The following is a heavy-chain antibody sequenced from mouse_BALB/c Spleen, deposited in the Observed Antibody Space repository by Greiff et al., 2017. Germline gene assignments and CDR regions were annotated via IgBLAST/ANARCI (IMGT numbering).Heavy chain of an antibody. Sequence: VQLQQSGAELARPGASVKLSCKASGYTFTSYWMQWVKQRPGQGLEWIGAIYPGDGDTRYTQKFKGKATLTADKSSSTAYMQLSSLASEDSAVYYCARGYDVNCDYWGQGTTLTVSS. CDR1: GYTFTSYW. D-gene: IGHD2-2*01. CDR3: ARGYDVNCDY. CDR2: IYPGDGDT. V-gene: IGHV1-87*01. J-gene: IGHJ2*01.